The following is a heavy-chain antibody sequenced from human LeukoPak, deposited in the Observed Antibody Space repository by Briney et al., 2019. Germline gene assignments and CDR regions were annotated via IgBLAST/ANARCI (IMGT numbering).Heavy chain of an antibody. Sequence: GTSVKVSSKASGYTFTSYGISWVRQAPGQGLEWMGWVSAYNGNTNYAQKLQGRVTVTTDTSTSTAYMELRSLRSDDTAVYYCARDSITMIEYSDYWGQGTLVTVSS. CDR1: GYTFTSYG. V-gene: IGHV1-18*01. D-gene: IGHD3-22*01. CDR2: VSAYNGNT. CDR3: ARDSITMIEYSDY. J-gene: IGHJ4*02.